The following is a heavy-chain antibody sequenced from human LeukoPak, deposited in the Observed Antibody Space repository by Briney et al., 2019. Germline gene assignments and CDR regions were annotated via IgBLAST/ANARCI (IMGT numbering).Heavy chain of an antibody. CDR2: ISGSDGST. CDR3: AKDADDYYGWGICLDY. Sequence: GGSLRLSCAASGFTFSNYAMSWVRQAPGKGLEWVSAISGSDGSTNYADSVKGRFTISRDNSKNTLYLQMNSLRTEDTAVYYCAKDADDYYGWGICLDYWGQGPLVTVSS. J-gene: IGHJ4*02. D-gene: IGHD3-10*01. CDR1: GFTFSNYA. V-gene: IGHV3-23*01.